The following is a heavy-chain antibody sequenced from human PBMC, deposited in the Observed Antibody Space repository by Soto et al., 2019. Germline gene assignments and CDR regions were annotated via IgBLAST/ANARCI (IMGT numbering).Heavy chain of an antibody. CDR1: GFTFSSYS. CDR3: ARDPTYGINDAFDI. CDR2: ISSSSSYI. V-gene: IGHV3-21*01. J-gene: IGHJ3*02. Sequence: GGSLRLSCAASGFTFSSYSMNWVRQAPGKGLEWVSSISSSSSYIYYADSVKGRFTISRDNAKNSLYLQMNSLRAEDTAVYYCARDPTYGINDAFDIWGQGTMVTVSS. D-gene: IGHD3-10*01.